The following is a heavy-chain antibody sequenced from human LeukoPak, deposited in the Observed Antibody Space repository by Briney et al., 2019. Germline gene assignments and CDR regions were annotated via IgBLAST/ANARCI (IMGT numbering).Heavy chain of an antibody. D-gene: IGHD3-3*01. CDR3: AKDKADYDFWSGYLYYFDY. V-gene: IGHV3-23*01. J-gene: IGHJ4*02. Sequence: GGSLRLSCAASGFTFSSYAMSWVRQAPGKGLEWVSAISGSGGSTYYADSVKGRFTISRDNSKNTLYLQVNSLRAEDTAVYYCAKDKADYDFWSGYLYYFDYWGQGTLVTVSS. CDR2: ISGSGGST. CDR1: GFTFSSYA.